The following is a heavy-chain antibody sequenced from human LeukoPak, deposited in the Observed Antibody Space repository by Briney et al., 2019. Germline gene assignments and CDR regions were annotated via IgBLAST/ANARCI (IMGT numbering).Heavy chain of an antibody. CDR3: ARRPQNGGSYGGSSGLDY. CDR1: GESFSGYY. Sequence: SETLSLTCAIYGESFSGYYWSWSRQSPGKGLEWIGEINQSGNTNYNPSLKSRVIMSVDTSKNQFSLRLTSVTAADTAVYYCARRPQNGGSYGGSSGLDYWGQGTRVTVSS. CDR2: INQSGNT. D-gene: IGHD1-26*01. V-gene: IGHV4-34*01. J-gene: IGHJ4*02.